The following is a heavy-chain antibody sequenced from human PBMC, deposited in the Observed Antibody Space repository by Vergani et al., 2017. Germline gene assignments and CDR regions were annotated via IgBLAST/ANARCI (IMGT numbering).Heavy chain of an antibody. CDR1: GGSISSYY. CDR3: ARGVSDIVVVPAAYKHTEYYFDY. CDR2: IYYSGST. D-gene: IGHD2-2*01. J-gene: IGHJ4*02. Sequence: QVQLQESGPGLVKPSETLSLTCTVSGGSISSYYWSWIRQPPGKGLEWIGYIYYSGSTKYNPPLKSRVTISVDTSKNQFSLKLSSVTAADTAVYYCARGVSDIVVVPAAYKHTEYYFDYWGQGTLVTVSS. V-gene: IGHV4-59*01.